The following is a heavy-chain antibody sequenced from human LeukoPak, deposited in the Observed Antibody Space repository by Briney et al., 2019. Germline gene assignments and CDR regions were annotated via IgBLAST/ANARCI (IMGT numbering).Heavy chain of an antibody. CDR2: IYDNGRT. CDR1: GGSLSTYY. J-gene: IGHJ4*02. D-gene: IGHD3-10*01. CDR3: ARDLLGRGGSFDY. Sequence: LETLSLTCTVSGGSLSTYYWSWIRQPPGKGLEWIGYIYDNGRTNYNPSLKSRVTMSVDTSKNQFSLKLTSVTAADTAVYYCARDLLGRGGSFDYWGQGTLVTVSS. V-gene: IGHV4-59*01.